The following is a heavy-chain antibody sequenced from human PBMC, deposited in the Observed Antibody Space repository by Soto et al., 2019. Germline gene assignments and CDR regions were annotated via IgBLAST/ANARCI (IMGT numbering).Heavy chain of an antibody. CDR1: GDSISSSTYF. CDR3: ARHLGEGYFDY. Sequence: PPETLSLTYTFSGDSISSSTYFWGWVRQPPGKGLEWIGSIYYSGSTYYNPSLKSRVTISVDTSENHFSLNLSSVAAADTAVYYCARHLGEGYFDYWGQGTLVTVS. CDR2: IYYSGST. V-gene: IGHV4-39*01. J-gene: IGHJ4*02.